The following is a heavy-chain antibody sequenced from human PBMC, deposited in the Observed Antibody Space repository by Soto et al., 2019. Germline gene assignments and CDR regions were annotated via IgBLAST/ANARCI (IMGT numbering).Heavy chain of an antibody. J-gene: IGHJ6*02. CDR2: IYHSGST. D-gene: IGHD2-2*02. CDR1: GGSISSGGYS. V-gene: IGHV4-30-2*01. CDR3: ARAGQGGYCXSTSCYTGPYYYYGMDV. Sequence: SETLSLTCAVSGGSISSGGYSWSWIRQPPGEGLEWIGYIYHSGSTYYNPSLKSRVTISVDRSKNQFSLKLSSVTAADTAVYYCARAGQGGYCXSTSCYTGPYYYYGMDVWGQGTTVTVSS.